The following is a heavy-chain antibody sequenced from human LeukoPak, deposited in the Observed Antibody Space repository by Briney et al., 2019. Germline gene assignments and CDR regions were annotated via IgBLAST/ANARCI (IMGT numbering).Heavy chain of an antibody. D-gene: IGHD5-12*01. CDR3: ARDIGYVNYYYYYGMDV. CDR2: ISSSSSTI. J-gene: IGHJ6*02. CDR1: GFTFSSYW. Sequence: GGSLRLSCAASGFTFSSYWMSWVRQAPGKGLEWVSYISSSSSTIYYADSVKGRFTISRDNAKNSLYLQMNSLRAEDTAVYYCARDIGYVNYYYYYGMDVWGQGTTVTVSS. V-gene: IGHV3-48*01.